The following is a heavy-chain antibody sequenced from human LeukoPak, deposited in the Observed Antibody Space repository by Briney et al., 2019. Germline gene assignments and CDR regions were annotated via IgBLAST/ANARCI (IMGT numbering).Heavy chain of an antibody. CDR2: ISGSGGST. CDR3: AKAPGPSVAGSPWFDP. D-gene: IGHD6-19*01. J-gene: IGHJ5*02. Sequence: GGSLRLSCAASGFNFRYYAMTWVRQAPGKGLEWVSAISGSGGSTYYADSVKGRFTISRDNSKNTLYLQMNSLRAEDTAVYHCAKAPGPSVAGSPWFDPWGQGTLVTVSS. V-gene: IGHV3-23*01. CDR1: GFNFRYYA.